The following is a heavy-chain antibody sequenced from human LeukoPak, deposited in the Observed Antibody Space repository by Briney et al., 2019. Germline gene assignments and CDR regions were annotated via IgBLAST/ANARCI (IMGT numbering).Heavy chain of an antibody. D-gene: IGHD3-10*01. CDR1: GFTFSSYA. CDR2: ISGSGGST. J-gene: IGHJ4*02. Sequence: GGSLRLSCAASGFTFSSYAMSWVRQAPGKGLEWVSAISGSGGSTYYADSVKGRFTISRDNSKNTLHLQMNSLRAEDTAVYYCAKFVGLNGSGRRRYFDYWGQGTLVTVSS. CDR3: AKFVGLNGSGRRRYFDY. V-gene: IGHV3-23*01.